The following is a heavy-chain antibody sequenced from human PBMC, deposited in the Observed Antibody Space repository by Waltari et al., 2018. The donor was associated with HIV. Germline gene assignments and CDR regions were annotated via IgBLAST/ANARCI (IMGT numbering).Heavy chain of an antibody. V-gene: IGHV3-23*01. J-gene: IGHJ4*02. CDR1: CLGFGTSG. Sequence: LRLAYGGALVPPGGSLRISCTLSCLGFGTSGLGCVSQPPGKGLEWMSAITSSGGRTYYAESVKGRFTISRDNSKKTVTLQLKNLRLGDTAMYYCATCNIGSGWYLKSPIRIWGQGTLVTVS. D-gene: IGHD6-19*01. CDR3: ATCNIGSGWYLKSPIRI. CDR2: ITSSGGRT.